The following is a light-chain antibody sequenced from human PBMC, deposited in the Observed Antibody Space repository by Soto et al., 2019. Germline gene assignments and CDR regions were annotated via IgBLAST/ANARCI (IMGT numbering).Light chain of an antibody. CDR2: DVS. CDR3: SSYTRTNTVV. CDR1: SSDVGGYNY. V-gene: IGLV2-14*03. J-gene: IGLJ2*01. Sequence: QSVLTQTASVSGSPGQSITISCPGTSSDVGGYNYVSWYQQHPGKAPKLMIYDVSSRPSGVSHRFSGSKSGDTASLTISGLQAEDEADYYCSSYTRTNTVVFGGGTKVTVL.